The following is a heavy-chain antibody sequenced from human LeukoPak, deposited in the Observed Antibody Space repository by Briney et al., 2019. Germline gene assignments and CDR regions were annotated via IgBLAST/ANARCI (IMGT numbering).Heavy chain of an antibody. CDR3: ARDLGASGSPRDWYYFDD. V-gene: IGHV3-30*04. CDR2: ISYDGGNK. CDR1: TFTFSSYA. J-gene: IGHJ4*02. Sequence: GGSLRLSCAASTFTFSSYAIHWVRRAPGQGRVWVAVISYDGGNKYYADSVKGRFTISRDNSRSTLYLQMTSLRDEDTAVYYCARDLGASGSPRDWYYFDDWGQGTLVTVSS. D-gene: IGHD1-26*01.